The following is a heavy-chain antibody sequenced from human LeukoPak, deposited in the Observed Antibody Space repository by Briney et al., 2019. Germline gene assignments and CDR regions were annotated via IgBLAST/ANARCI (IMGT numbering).Heavy chain of an antibody. D-gene: IGHD2-2*01. J-gene: IGHJ5*02. Sequence: ASVKVSCKASGYTFTGYYMHWVRQAPGQGLEWMGWINPNSGGTNYAQKFQGRVTMTRDTSISTAYMELSRLRSGDTAVYYCARVGKLGYCSSTSCTGWFDPWGQGTLVTVSS. V-gene: IGHV1-2*02. CDR2: INPNSGGT. CDR1: GYTFTGYY. CDR3: ARVGKLGYCSSTSCTGWFDP.